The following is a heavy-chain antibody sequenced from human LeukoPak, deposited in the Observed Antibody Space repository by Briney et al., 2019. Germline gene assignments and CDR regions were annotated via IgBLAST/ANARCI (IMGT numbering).Heavy chain of an antibody. Sequence: PGGSLRLSCAASGFTFSSYAMSWVRQAPGKGLEWVSRINSDGSSTSYADSVKGRFTISRDNAKNTLYLQMNSLRAEDTAVYYCASSIYSSSWYPDAFDIWGQGTMVTVSS. CDR1: GFTFSSYA. V-gene: IGHV3-74*01. J-gene: IGHJ3*02. CDR3: ASSIYSSSWYPDAFDI. CDR2: INSDGSST. D-gene: IGHD6-13*01.